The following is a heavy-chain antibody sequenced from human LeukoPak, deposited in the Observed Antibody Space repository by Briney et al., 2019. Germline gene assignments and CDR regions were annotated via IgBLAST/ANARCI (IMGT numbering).Heavy chain of an antibody. J-gene: IGHJ6*03. CDR2: IYYSGST. CDR3: ASNYGEYYYYYMDV. Sequence: SETLSLTCTVSGGSISSYYWSWIWQPPGKGLEWIGYIYYSGSTNYNPSLKSRVTISVDTSKNQFSLKLSSVTAADTAVYYCASNYGEYYYYYMDVWGKGTTVTVSS. V-gene: IGHV4-59*12. D-gene: IGHD4-11*01. CDR1: GGSISSYY.